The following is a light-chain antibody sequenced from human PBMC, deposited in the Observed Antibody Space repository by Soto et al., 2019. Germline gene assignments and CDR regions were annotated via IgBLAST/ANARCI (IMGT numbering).Light chain of an antibody. Sequence: EIVMTQSPATLSVSPGERATLSCRASQSVSSNLAWYQQKPGQAPRLLIYGASIRATGIPARFSGSGSGTVFTLTISSLQSEDFAVYYCQQYNNWPWTFGQGTKVEIK. J-gene: IGKJ1*01. V-gene: IGKV3-15*01. CDR2: GAS. CDR1: QSVSSN. CDR3: QQYNNWPWT.